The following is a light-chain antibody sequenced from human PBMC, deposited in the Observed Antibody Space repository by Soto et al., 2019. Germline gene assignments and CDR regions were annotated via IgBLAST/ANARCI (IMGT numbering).Light chain of an antibody. V-gene: IGKV3D-15*01. J-gene: IGKJ2*01. Sequence: IVMTQSPATLSVSPGERATLSCRASQSVGSSLACYQHKPGQAPRLLIYGASIRATGIPGRFSGSGSGTEFTLTISSLQSEDFAAYYCQQYSNRYTFGQGTKLEIK. CDR3: QQYSNRYT. CDR1: QSVGSS. CDR2: GAS.